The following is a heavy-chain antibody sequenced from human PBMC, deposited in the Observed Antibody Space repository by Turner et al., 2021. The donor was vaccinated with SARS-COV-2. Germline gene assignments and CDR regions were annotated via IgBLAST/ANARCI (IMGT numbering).Heavy chain of an antibody. CDR1: GYTLTEFS. CDR3: ATVPVVPAAIGYYYYYGMDV. CDR2: VDPEDGET. V-gene: IGHV1-24*01. D-gene: IGHD2-2*02. J-gene: IGHJ6*02. Sequence: QVQLVQSGAEVKKPGASVKVSCKVSGYTLTEFSMHWVRQAHGKGLEWIGAVDPEDGETIYAQKFKDRVSMTEDTSTDTAYMELSSLRSEDTAVYYCATVPVVPAAIGYYYYYGMDVWGQGTTVTVSS.